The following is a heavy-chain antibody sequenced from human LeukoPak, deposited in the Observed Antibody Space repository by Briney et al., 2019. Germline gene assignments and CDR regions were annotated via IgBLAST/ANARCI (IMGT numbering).Heavy chain of an antibody. D-gene: IGHD2-2*02. V-gene: IGHV1-18*04. CDR2: ISVYNGNT. J-gene: IGHJ4*02. CDR3: ARESSVVVVPAAIVY. Sequence: ASVKVSCKASGYTFTGYYMHWVRQAPGQGLEWMGWISVYNGNTNYAQKFQGRLTMTTDTPTNTAPMELRSLRSDDTAVYYCARESSVVVVPAAIVYWGQGTLVTVSS. CDR1: GYTFTGYY.